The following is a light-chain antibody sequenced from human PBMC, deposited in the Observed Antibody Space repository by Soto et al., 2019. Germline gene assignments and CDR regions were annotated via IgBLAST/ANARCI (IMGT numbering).Light chain of an antibody. J-gene: IGKJ1*01. CDR3: HHYTDWPSGA. CDR2: DAS. CDR1: QNINKY. V-gene: IGKV3-15*01. Sequence: EVVMTQSPATLSVSPGERATLFCRASQNINKYLAWYQQKPGLAPRLLIFDASKRATGVPDRFRATGSGTEFSLTISSRQSEDFALYYCHHYTDWPSGAFGQGTKVEV.